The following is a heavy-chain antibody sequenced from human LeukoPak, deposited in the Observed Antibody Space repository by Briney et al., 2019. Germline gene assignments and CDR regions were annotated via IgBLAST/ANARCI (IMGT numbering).Heavy chain of an antibody. V-gene: IGHV4-34*01. CDR2: INHSGST. CDR1: GGSFSGYY. Sequence: SETLSLTCAVYGGSFSGYYWSWIRQPPGKGLEWIGEINHSGSTNYNPSLKSRVTIPVDTPKNQFSLKLSSVTAADTAVYYCARVGYLDYWGQGTLVTVSS. CDR3: ARVGYLDY. D-gene: IGHD2-2*03. J-gene: IGHJ4*02.